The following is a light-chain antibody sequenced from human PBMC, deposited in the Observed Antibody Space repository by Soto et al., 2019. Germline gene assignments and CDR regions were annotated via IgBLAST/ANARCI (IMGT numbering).Light chain of an antibody. J-gene: IGLJ3*02. V-gene: IGLV2-14*03. CDR1: SS. CDR2: DVD. CDR3: SSYTSSSTCV. Sequence: QSVLTQPASVSGSPGQSITISCTGTSSVSWYQHHPGKAPKLMIYDVDNRPSGVSNRFSGSKSGNTASLTISGLQAEDEADYYCSSYTSSSTCVFGGGTQLTVL.